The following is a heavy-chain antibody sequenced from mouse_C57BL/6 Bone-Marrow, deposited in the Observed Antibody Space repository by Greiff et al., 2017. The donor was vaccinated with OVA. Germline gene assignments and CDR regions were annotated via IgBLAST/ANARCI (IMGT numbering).Heavy chain of an antibody. CDR3: ARSSVDYDGAWFAY. CDR2: INPNNGGT. V-gene: IGHV1-18*01. Sequence: EVQLQQSGPELVKPGASVKLPCKASGYTFTDYNMAWVKQSHGKSLEWIGDINPNNGGTIYHQKFKGKVTLSVDKSSSTAYMQLRSLTSEDTAVYYCARSSVDYDGAWFAYWGQGTLLTVSA. CDR1: GYTFTDYN. D-gene: IGHD2-4*01. J-gene: IGHJ3*01.